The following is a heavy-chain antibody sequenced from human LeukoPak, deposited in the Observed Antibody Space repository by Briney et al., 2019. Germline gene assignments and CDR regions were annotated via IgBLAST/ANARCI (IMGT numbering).Heavy chain of an antibody. CDR2: ISGSGFST. Sequence: GGSLRLSCAASGFTFSNYAMSWVRQAPGKGLEWVSAISGSGFSTYYADSVKGRFTISRDNSKNTLYLEMNSLRAEDTAVYYCARAPEVVYASFDYWGQGTLVTVSS. CDR3: ARAPEVVYASFDY. D-gene: IGHD2-8*02. J-gene: IGHJ4*02. CDR1: GFTFSNYA. V-gene: IGHV3-23*01.